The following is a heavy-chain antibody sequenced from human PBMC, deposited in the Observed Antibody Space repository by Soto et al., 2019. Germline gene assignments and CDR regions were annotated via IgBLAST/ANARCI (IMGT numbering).Heavy chain of an antibody. CDR2: IYYRGST. D-gene: IGHD6-19*01. J-gene: IGHJ6*02. Sequence: WIWIRQSPGKALEWIGCIYYRGSTYYNPSLKSRVTISVDTSKSQLSLRLSSVTAADTAVYYCARMRPTGWHDYYFYGMDVWGQGTTVTVSS. V-gene: IGHV4-59*01. CDR3: ARMRPTGWHDYYFYGMDV.